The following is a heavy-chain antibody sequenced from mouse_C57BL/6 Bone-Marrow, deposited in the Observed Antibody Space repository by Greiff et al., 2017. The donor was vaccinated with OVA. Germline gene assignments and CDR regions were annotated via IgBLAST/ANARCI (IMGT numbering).Heavy chain of an antibody. V-gene: IGHV5-9-1*02. CDR1: GFTFSSYA. CDR3: TRGYYSNYNLFDY. D-gene: IGHD2-5*01. Sequence: DVMLVESGEGLVKPGGSLKLSCAASGFTFSSYAMSWVRQTPEKRLEWVAYISSGGDYTYYADTVKGRFTISRDNARNTLYLQMSSLKSEDTAMYYCTRGYYSNYNLFDYWGQGTTLTVSS. J-gene: IGHJ2*01. CDR2: ISSGGDYT.